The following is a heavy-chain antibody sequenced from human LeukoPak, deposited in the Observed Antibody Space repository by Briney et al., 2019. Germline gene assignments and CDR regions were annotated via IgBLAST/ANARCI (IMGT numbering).Heavy chain of an antibody. Sequence: SETLSLTCTVSGGSISSYSWTWIRQPPGKGLEWIGYIYYSGSTHYNPSLISRVTISIDTSKNQFSLRLSSVTAADTAVYYCARGGRIVGATGYCDYWGQGTLVTVSS. CDR3: ARGGRIVGATGYCDY. CDR2: IYYSGST. D-gene: IGHD1-26*01. CDR1: GGSISSYS. V-gene: IGHV4-59*01. J-gene: IGHJ4*02.